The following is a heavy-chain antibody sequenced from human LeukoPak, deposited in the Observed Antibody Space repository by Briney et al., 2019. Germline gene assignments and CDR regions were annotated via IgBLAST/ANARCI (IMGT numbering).Heavy chain of an antibody. CDR2: IYSGGST. V-gene: IGHV3-53*01. CDR1: GVTLSTYA. CDR3: ARDSVAGHGY. D-gene: IGHD6-19*01. J-gene: IGHJ4*02. Sequence: GGSLRLSCAASGVTLSTYAMSWVRQAPGKGLEWVSVIYSGGSTYYADSVKGRFTISRDNSKNTLYLQMNSLRAEDTAVYYCARDSVAGHGYWGQGTLVTVSS.